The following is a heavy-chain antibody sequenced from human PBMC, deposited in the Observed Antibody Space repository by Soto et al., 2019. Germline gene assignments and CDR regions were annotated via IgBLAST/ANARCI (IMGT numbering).Heavy chain of an antibody. CDR1: GFTFSSYA. CDR3: AKDRPPLVGLSDPPAFDY. V-gene: IGHV3-23*01. Sequence: PGGSLRLSCAASGFTFSSYAMSWVRQAPGKGLEWVSAISGSGGSTYYADSVKGRFTISRDNSKNTLYLQMNSLRAEDTAVYYCAKDRPPLVGLSDPPAFDYWGQGTLVTVSS. D-gene: IGHD3-16*02. J-gene: IGHJ4*02. CDR2: ISGSGGST.